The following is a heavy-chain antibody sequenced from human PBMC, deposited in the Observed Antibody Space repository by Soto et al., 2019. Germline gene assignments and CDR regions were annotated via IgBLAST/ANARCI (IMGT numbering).Heavy chain of an antibody. CDR1: GYTFTGHY. V-gene: IGHV1-2*02. CDR3: AKDRNYPRDQFHY. D-gene: IGHD1-7*01. CDR2: IGPESGAT. J-gene: IGHJ4*02. Sequence: ASVKVSCKASGYTFTGHYIHWVRQAPEQGPEWMGEIGPESGATRYAQRFQGRVTMTRDMSITTVYMELNSLRAEDTAVYYCAKDRNYPRDQFHYWGQGTLVTVSS.